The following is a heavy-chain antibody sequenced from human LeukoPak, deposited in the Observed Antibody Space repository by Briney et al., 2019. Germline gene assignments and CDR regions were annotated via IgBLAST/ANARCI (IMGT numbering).Heavy chain of an antibody. CDR3: AREGYYGSWNNWFDP. CDR2: INNSGSN. Sequence: SETLSLTCTVSGGSITSSTYYWVWIRQPPGQGLEWIVSINNSGSNYYTPSLKSRVTISVDTSKSQFSLKLTSVTAADTAVYYCAREGYYGSWNNWFDPWGQGTLVTVSS. J-gene: IGHJ5*02. V-gene: IGHV4-39*02. D-gene: IGHD3-10*01. CDR1: GGSITSSTYY.